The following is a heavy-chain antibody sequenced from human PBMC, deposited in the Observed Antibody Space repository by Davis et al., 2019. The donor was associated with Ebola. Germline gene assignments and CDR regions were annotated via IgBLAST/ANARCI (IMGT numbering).Heavy chain of an antibody. J-gene: IGHJ3*02. CDR3: AAWIQLWSINHDAFDI. Sequence: SVQVSCKASGGTFSSYAISWVRQAPGQGLEWMGGIIPILGTANYAQKFQGRVTITADESTSTAYMELSSLRSEDTSVYYCAAWIQLWSINHDAFDIWGQGTMVTVSS. CDR1: GGTFSSYA. D-gene: IGHD5-18*01. CDR2: IIPILGTA. V-gene: IGHV1-69*13.